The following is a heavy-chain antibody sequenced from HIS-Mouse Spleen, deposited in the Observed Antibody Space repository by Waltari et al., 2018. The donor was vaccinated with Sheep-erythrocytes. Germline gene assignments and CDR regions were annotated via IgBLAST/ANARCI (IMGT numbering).Heavy chain of an antibody. V-gene: IGHV1-69*04. J-gene: IGHJ3*02. CDR1: GGTFSSYA. Sequence: QVQLVQSGAEVKKPGSSVKVSCKASGGTFSSYAISWVRQAPGQGLEWMGETIAYLGIDNYAQKFHGRVTITADKSTSTAYMGLSSLRYEDTAVYYCASAGVVATIRGDAFDIWGQGTMVTVSS. CDR3: ASAGVVATIRGDAFDI. D-gene: IGHD5-12*01. CDR2: TIAYLGID.